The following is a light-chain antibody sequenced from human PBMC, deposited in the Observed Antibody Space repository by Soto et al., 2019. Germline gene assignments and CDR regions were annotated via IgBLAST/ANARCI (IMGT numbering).Light chain of an antibody. CDR2: SNN. J-gene: IGLJ1*01. CDR1: SSNIGARVD. CDR3: QSYDSSLSGSYV. Sequence: QSVLTQPPSVSGAPGQTVTISCTGSSSNIGARVDVHWYQHLPGTAPKLLIYSNNIRPSGVPDRFSGSKSGSSASLAISGLQPEDEGDYYCQSYDSSLSGSYVFGTGTKVTVL. V-gene: IGLV1-40*01.